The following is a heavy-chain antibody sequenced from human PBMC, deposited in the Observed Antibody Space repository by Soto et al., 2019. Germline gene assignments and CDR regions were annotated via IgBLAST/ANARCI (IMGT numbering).Heavy chain of an antibody. CDR3: ETRAAVTTFHYGMDV. CDR1: GGSISSGGYY. CDR2: IYYSGST. V-gene: IGHV4-31*03. J-gene: IGHJ6*01. Sequence: TLSLTCTVSGGSISSGGYYWSWIRQHPGKGLEWIGYIYYSGSTYYNPSLKSRVTISVDTSKNQFSLKLSSVTAADTAVYYCETRAAVTTFHYGMDVWGQGTTVTVSS. D-gene: IGHD4-17*01.